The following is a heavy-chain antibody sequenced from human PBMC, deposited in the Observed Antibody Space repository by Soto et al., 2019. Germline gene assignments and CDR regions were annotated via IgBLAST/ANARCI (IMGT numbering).Heavy chain of an antibody. Sequence: QVQLQESGPGLVKPSETLSLTCTVSGASVSSGNYYWSWIRQPPGKGLECIGYISYSGSTNYNPSLQCRVTISIDTSKNQFSLKLSSVTAADTAVYYCARGSGSYYAYWGQGTLVTVSS. D-gene: IGHD1-26*01. CDR1: GASVSSGNYY. V-gene: IGHV4-61*01. CDR2: ISYSGST. CDR3: ARGSGSYYAY. J-gene: IGHJ4*02.